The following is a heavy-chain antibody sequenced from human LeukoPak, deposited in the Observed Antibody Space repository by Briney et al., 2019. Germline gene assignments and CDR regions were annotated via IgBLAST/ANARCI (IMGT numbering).Heavy chain of an antibody. J-gene: IGHJ6*04. CDR2: VNAGNGNT. V-gene: IGHV1-3*01. D-gene: IGHD3-9*01. CDR3: ARSRYFDWLSPYYYYGMDV. CDR1: GYTFTSYA. Sequence: ASVKVSCKASGYTFTSYAMHWVRQAPGQRLEWMGWVNAGNGNTKYSQKFQSRVTITRDTSASTAYMELSSLRSEDTAVYYCARSRYFDWLSPYYYYGMDVWGKGTTVTVSS.